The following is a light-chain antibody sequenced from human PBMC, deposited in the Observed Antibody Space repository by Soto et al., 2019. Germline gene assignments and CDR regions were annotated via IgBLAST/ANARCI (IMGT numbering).Light chain of an antibody. CDR3: QQYDSSPLYT. J-gene: IGKJ2*01. CDR1: QSVRGNY. V-gene: IGKV3-20*01. CDR2: GAS. Sequence: DIVLTQSPGTLSLSPGERATLSCRASQSVRGNYLAWYQQKPGQAPRLLIYGASSSATGIPARFSGSGSGTDFTLTISRLEPEDFAVYYCQQYDSSPLYTFGQGTKLEIK.